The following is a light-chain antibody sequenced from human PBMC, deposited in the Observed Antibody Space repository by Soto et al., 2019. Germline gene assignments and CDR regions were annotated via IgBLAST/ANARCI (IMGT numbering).Light chain of an antibody. CDR1: QGVSSF. CDR2: AAS. Sequence: DIGMTQSPASLSASVGEGVTLTCRASQGVSSFLAWYQQKPGKVPELLIYAASTLHTGIPSRFSGSGSGTDFTLTINSLQSEDAATYYCQQYNSGPLTFGRGTKVEIK. CDR3: QQYNSGPLT. V-gene: IGKV1-27*01. J-gene: IGKJ4*01.